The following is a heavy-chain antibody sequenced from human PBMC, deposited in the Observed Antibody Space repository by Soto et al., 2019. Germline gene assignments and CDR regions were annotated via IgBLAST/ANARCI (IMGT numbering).Heavy chain of an antibody. Sequence: GGSLRLSCAASGFTFSSYAMSWVRQAPGKGLEWVSAISGSGGSTYYADSVKGRFTISRGNSKNTPYLQMNSLRAEDTAVYYCAKAGEYYDFWSGYDKLTPYYYYMDVWGKGTTVTVSS. D-gene: IGHD3-3*01. J-gene: IGHJ6*03. CDR3: AKAGEYYDFWSGYDKLTPYYYYMDV. V-gene: IGHV3-23*01. CDR1: GFTFSSYA. CDR2: ISGSGGST.